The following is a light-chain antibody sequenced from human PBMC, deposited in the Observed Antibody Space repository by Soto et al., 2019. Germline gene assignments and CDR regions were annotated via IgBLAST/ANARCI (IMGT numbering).Light chain of an antibody. CDR3: QQHNPYSPYT. CDR1: QSITNC. V-gene: IGKV1-5*03. Sequence: DIQMTQSPSTLSASVGDRVTITCRASQSITNCLAWYQQKPGKAPKLLIFDASSLRSGVPSRFSGSGSGTEFTLTVSSLQPEDFEPYYCQQHNPYSPYTFGQGTKLEIK. J-gene: IGKJ2*01. CDR2: DAS.